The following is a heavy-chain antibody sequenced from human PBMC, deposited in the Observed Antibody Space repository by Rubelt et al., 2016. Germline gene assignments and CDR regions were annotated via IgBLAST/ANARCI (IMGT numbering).Heavy chain of an antibody. J-gene: IGHJ2*01. D-gene: IGHD6-6*01. Sequence: TFSSYWMSWVRQAPGKGLEWVANIKQDGSEKYYVDSVKGRFTISRDNAKNSLYLQMNSLRAEDTAVYYCARASIAARRGTTPSRRGSFDLWGRGTLVTVSS. CDR2: IKQDGSEK. CDR1: TFSSYW. CDR3: ARASIAARRGTTPSRRGSFDL. V-gene: IGHV3-7*02.